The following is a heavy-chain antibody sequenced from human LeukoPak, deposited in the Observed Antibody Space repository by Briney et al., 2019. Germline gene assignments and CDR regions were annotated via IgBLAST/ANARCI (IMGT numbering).Heavy chain of an antibody. CDR3: ARVFRGWYELDY. CDR2: MNPNSGNT. V-gene: IGHV1-8*01. CDR1: GYTFTSYD. J-gene: IGHJ4*02. D-gene: IGHD6-19*01. Sequence: ASVKVSCKASGYTFTSYDINWVRQATGQGLEWMGWMNPNSGNTGYAQKFQGRVTMTRNTSISTAYMELSSLRSEDTAVYYCARVFRGWYELDYWCQGTLVTVSS.